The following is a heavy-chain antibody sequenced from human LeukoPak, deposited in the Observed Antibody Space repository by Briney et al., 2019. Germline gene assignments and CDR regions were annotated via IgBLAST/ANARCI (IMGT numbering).Heavy chain of an antibody. J-gene: IGHJ4*02. V-gene: IGHV3-21*01. CDR1: GFTFSSYS. D-gene: IGHD3-22*01. Sequence: GGSLRLSCAASGFTFSSYSMNCVRQAPGTGLEWVSSISSASSYIHYADSVKGRFTISRDNAENSLFLQMNSLRAEDTAVYYCARVRGGNGYSDYWGQGTLVTVSS. CDR3: ARVRGGNGYSDY. CDR2: ISSASSYI.